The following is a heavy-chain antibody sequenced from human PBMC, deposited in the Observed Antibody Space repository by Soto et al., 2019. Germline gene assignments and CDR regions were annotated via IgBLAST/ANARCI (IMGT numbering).Heavy chain of an antibody. Sequence: QVQLVQSGDEVKKPGASVKVSCKASGYIFVNYGIAWVRQAPRQGLEWMGWISPYTGNTHSASKVQGRLTMTTDTSTSTAYMDLGSLTSGDTDVYYCVMVDNYVTPTPQDVWGQGTTVTVSS. D-gene: IGHD3-16*01. J-gene: IGHJ6*02. CDR3: VMVDNYVTPTPQDV. CDR1: GYIFVNYG. CDR2: ISPYTGNT. V-gene: IGHV1-18*01.